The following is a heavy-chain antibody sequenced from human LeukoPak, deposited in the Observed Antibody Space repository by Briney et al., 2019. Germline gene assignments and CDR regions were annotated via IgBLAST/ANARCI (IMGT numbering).Heavy chain of an antibody. D-gene: IGHD3-10*01. CDR2: ISGSGSST. CDR3: AKGVGSGTYYPTDY. CDR1: GFTFSSYA. Sequence: GGSLRLSCAASGFTFSSYAMNWVRRAPGKGLEWVSAISGSGSSTYYADSVKGRFTISRDNSKNTLYLQMNSLRAEDTAVYYCAKGVGSGTYYPTDYWGQGTLVTVSS. J-gene: IGHJ4*02. V-gene: IGHV3-23*01.